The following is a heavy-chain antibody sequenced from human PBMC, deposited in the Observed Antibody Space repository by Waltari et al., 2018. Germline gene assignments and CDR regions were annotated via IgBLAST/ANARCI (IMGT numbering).Heavy chain of an antibody. Sequence: QVQLVESGGGVVPPGMSLRPPCAASGFSLGTYGMHWVRQAPGKGLEWVALIFFGGGDSFYADSVRGRFTISRDNSKNTLYLDINSLRLDDTAIYYCAKDAFGNTYLDHWGQGTLVTVSS. CDR3: AKDAFGNTYLDH. CDR1: GFSLGTYG. J-gene: IGHJ4*02. CDR2: IFFGGGDS. D-gene: IGHD3-10*01. V-gene: IGHV3-30*19.